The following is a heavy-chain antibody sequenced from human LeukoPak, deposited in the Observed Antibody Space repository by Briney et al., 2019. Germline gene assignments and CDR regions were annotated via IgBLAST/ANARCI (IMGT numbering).Heavy chain of an antibody. Sequence: KSSETLSLTGTVSGGSISSYYWIWIPQPPGKGLEWIGYIYYSGRTNYNPYLKSRVTISVDTSKNQFSLKLSSVTAADTAVYYCARYPIGSYFDYWGQGTLVTVSS. V-gene: IGHV4-59*08. CDR1: GGSISSYY. D-gene: IGHD1-26*01. J-gene: IGHJ4*02. CDR2: IYYSGRT. CDR3: ARYPIGSYFDY.